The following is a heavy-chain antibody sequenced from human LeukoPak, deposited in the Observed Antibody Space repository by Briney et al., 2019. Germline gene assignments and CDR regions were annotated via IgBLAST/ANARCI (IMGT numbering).Heavy chain of an antibody. CDR3: ATDRNPSGLRGSYFDY. D-gene: IGHD4-17*01. Sequence: PSETLSLTCTVSGGSISSYYWSWIRQPPGKGLEWIGYIYYSGSTNYNPSLKSRVTISVDTSKNQFSLKLSSVTAADTAVYYCATDRNPSGLRGSYFDYWGQGTLVTVSS. J-gene: IGHJ4*02. V-gene: IGHV4-59*01. CDR1: GGSISSYY. CDR2: IYYSGST.